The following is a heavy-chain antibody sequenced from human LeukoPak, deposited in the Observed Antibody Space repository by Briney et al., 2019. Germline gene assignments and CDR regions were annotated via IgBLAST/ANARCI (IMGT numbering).Heavy chain of an antibody. CDR2: IWYDGSNK. D-gene: IGHD1-26*01. Sequence: PGGSLRLSCAASGFTFSSYGMHWVRQAPGKGLEWVAVIWYDGSNKYYADSVKGRFTISRDNSKNTLYLQMNSLRAEDTAVYYCARDKHSGSYSNYYGMDVWGQGTTVTVSS. CDR1: GFTFSSYG. V-gene: IGHV3-33*01. J-gene: IGHJ6*02. CDR3: ARDKHSGSYSNYYGMDV.